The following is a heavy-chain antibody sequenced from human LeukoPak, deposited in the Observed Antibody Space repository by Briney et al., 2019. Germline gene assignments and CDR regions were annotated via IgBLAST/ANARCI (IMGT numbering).Heavy chain of an antibody. CDR1: GGSISSGGYY. D-gene: IGHD5-12*01. V-gene: IGHV4-31*03. CDR2: IYYSGST. J-gene: IGHJ4*02. CDR3: ARDRGPYSGYDSYYFDY. Sequence: PSETLSLTCTVSGGSISSGGYYWSWIRPHPGKGLEWIGYIYYSGSTYYNPSLKSRVTISVDTSKNQFSLKLSSVTAADTAVYYCARDRGPYSGYDSYYFDYWGQGTLVTVSS.